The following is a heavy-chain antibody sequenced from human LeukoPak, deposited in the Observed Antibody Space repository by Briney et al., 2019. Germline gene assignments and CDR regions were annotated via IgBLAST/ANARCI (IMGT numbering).Heavy chain of an antibody. V-gene: IGHV3-23*01. J-gene: IGHJ3*02. CDR2: ISGSGGST. CDR3: ASVYNSNTYYCGFDI. CDR1: GFTFSSYG. Sequence: PGGSLRLSCAASGFTFSSYGMSWVRQAPGKGLEWVSAISGSGGSTYYADSAKGRFTIKRDNSKNTLYLQMNSLRAEDTAVYYCASVYNSNTYYCGFDIWGQGTMVTVSS. D-gene: IGHD3-22*01.